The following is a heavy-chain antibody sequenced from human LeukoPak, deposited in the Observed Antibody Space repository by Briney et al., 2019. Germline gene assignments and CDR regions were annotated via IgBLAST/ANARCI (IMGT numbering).Heavy chain of an antibody. J-gene: IGHJ5*02. CDR1: GASISSGSYY. V-gene: IGHV4-61*02. D-gene: IGHD1-26*01. CDR3: ARDRGVVGDPGWFDP. Sequence: SQTLSLTCTVSGASISSGSYYWRWIRQPAGKGLEWIGRIYTSGSTNYNPSLKSRVTISVDTSKNQFSLKLSSVTAADTAVYYCARDRGVVGDPGWFDPWGQGTLVTVSS. CDR2: IYTSGST.